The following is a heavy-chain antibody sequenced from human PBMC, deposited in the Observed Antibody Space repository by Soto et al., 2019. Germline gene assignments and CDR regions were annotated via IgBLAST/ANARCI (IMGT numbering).Heavy chain of an antibody. Sequence: GGSLRLSCEASGFAIRSNAIHWVRQAPGKGLEWVAVISFEGSYKYYADSVKGRFTVSRDNSKNTVSLQMDSLTGEDSALYYCVRAAGIAAAGSSQGVLWGQGTLVTVLL. CDR2: ISFEGSYK. V-gene: IGHV3-30*04. CDR1: GFAIRSNA. J-gene: IGHJ4*02. D-gene: IGHD6-13*01. CDR3: VRAAGIAAAGSSQGVL.